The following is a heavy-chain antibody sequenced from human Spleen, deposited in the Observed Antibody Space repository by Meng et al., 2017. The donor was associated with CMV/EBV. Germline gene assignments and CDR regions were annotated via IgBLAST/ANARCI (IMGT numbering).Heavy chain of an antibody. CDR1: GGSFRSYS. V-gene: IGHV1-69*02. CDR3: ASQVIAVAGGKNDY. CDR2: IIPTLGIA. D-gene: IGHD6-19*01. J-gene: IGHJ4*02. Sequence: SVQVSCKDCGGSFRSYSISWVRQAPGQGLEWMGRIIPTLGIATYVQKFQGRVTITADKSTSTVYMELSSLRSEDTAVYYCASQVIAVAGGKNDYWGQGTLVTVSS.